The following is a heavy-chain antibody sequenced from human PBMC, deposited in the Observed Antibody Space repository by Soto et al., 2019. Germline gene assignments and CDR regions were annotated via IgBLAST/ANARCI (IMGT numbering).Heavy chain of an antibody. Sequence: QVQLQQWGAGLLKPSETLSLTCAVYGGSFSGYYWSWIRQPPGKGLEWIGEINHSGSTNYNPPLTSGVHPAVVTATHRFPRTLSSVTAADTAVYYCARDYYDSSGRPAIDYWGQGTVVTVSS. CDR3: ARDYYDSSGRPAIDY. CDR1: GGSFSGYY. CDR2: INHSGST. D-gene: IGHD3-22*01. V-gene: IGHV4-34*01. J-gene: IGHJ4*02.